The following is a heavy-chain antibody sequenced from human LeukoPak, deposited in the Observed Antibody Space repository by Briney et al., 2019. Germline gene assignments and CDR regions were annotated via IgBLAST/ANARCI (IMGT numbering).Heavy chain of an antibody. D-gene: IGHD3-3*01. CDR3: AKHIYGVVSIQQ. J-gene: IGHJ1*01. Sequence: GGSLRLSCAAPGFTFSSYAMSWVRQAPGKGLEWVSAISGSGGSTYYADSVKGRFTISRDNSKNTLYLQMNSLRAEDTAVYYCAKHIYGVVSIQQWGQGTLVTVSS. CDR2: ISGSGGST. CDR1: GFTFSSYA. V-gene: IGHV3-23*01.